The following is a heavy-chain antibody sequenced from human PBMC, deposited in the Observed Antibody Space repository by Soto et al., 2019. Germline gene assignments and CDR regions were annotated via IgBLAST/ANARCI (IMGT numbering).Heavy chain of an antibody. CDR2: INYTGTT. CDR3: AREGGSGWYYYDY. CDR1: GGSFSGYS. D-gene: IGHD6-19*01. V-gene: IGHV4-34*02. Sequence: QVQLQQWGAGLLKPSETLSLTCAVNGGSFSGYSWTWIRKAPGKGLDWIGEINYTGTTNHSPSLKSRVTLSVDTSKNQFSLELSSVSAADTAVYYCAREGGSGWYYYDYWGHGTLVTVSS. J-gene: IGHJ4*01.